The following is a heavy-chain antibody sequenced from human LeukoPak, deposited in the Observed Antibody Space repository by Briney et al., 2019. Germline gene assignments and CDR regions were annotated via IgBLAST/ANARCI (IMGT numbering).Heavy chain of an antibody. CDR2: IHVEGNEK. D-gene: IGHD6-25*01. CDR3: ARGDGFSGDH. CDR1: GFTFSKFW. Sequence: GGSLRLSCAVSGFTFSKFWMSWVRQAPGRGVEWVANIHVEGNEKYHVESVKGRFTISRDNTKKLLFMQMNDLRVEDTAVYYCARGDGFSGDHWGQGTLVTVSS. V-gene: IGHV3-7*04. J-gene: IGHJ4*02.